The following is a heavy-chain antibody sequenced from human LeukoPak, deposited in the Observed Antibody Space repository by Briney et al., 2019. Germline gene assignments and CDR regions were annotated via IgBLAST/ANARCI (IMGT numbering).Heavy chain of an antibody. CDR3: ARDRVLLWFGESYYFDY. J-gene: IGHJ4*02. Sequence: ASVKVSCKASGYTFTNYAINWVQQAPGQGLEWMGWINTNTGNPTYAQGFTGRFVFSLDTSVSTAYLQISSLKAEDTAVYYCARDRVLLWFGESYYFDYWGQGTLVTVSS. V-gene: IGHV7-4-1*02. CDR2: INTNTGNP. D-gene: IGHD3-10*01. CDR1: GYTFTNYA.